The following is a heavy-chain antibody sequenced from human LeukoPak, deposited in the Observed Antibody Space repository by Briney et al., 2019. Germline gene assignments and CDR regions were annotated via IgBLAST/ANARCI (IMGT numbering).Heavy chain of an antibody. Sequence: RASVKVSCKASGHTFTGYYMHWVRQAPGQGLEWMGWINPNSGGTNYAQKFQGRVTMTRDTSISTAYMELSRLRSDDTAVYYCARGGSYDFWSGKNYYYYMDVWGKGTTVTVSS. CDR1: GHTFTGYY. V-gene: IGHV1-2*02. CDR3: ARGGSYDFWSGKNYYYYMDV. D-gene: IGHD3-3*01. CDR2: INPNSGGT. J-gene: IGHJ6*03.